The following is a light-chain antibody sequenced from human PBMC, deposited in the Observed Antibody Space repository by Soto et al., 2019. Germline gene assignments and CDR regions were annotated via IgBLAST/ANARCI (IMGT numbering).Light chain of an antibody. V-gene: IGKV3-20*01. Sequence: EIVLTQSPGTLSLSPGERATLSCRASRTVSSSYLGWYQQKAGQAPRLLIYGASGRATGIPDRFSGSGSGTDFTLTISGLEPEDFAVYYCQHYAMSPPFTFGPGTKVDIK. CDR2: GAS. CDR1: RTVSSSY. CDR3: QHYAMSPPFT. J-gene: IGKJ3*01.